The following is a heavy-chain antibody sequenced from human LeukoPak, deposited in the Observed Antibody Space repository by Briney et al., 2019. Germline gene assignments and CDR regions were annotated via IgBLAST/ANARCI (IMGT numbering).Heavy chain of an antibody. V-gene: IGHV1-69*05. CDR3: ARAGEVWFGGLRVSPFDY. J-gene: IGHJ4*02. CDR2: IIPIFGTA. Sequence: SVKVSCKASGGTFSSYAISWVRQAPGQGLEWMGRIIPIFGTANYAQKFQGRVTITTDESTSTAYMELSSLRSEDTAVYYCARAGEVWFGGLRVSPFDYWGQGTLVTVSS. CDR1: GGTFSSYA. D-gene: IGHD3-10*01.